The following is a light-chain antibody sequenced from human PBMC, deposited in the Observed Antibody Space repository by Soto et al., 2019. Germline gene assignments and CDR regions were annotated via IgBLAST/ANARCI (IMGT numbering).Light chain of an antibody. J-gene: IGLJ3*02. CDR1: SSDIGGYNL. V-gene: IGLV2-23*02. Sequence: QSALTQPASVSRSPGQSVTISCTGTSSDIGGYNLVSWYQQHPDNAPKLIIFEVSRRPSGISNRFSASKSGNTASLTISGLQAEDEADYSCCSYSASGTSVVFGGGTKLTVL. CDR2: EVS. CDR3: CSYSASGTSVV.